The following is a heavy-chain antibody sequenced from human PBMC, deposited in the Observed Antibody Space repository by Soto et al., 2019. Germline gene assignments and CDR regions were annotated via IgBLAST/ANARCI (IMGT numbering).Heavy chain of an antibody. J-gene: IGHJ5*02. V-gene: IGHV4-59*01. CDR2: IYYSGST. Sequence: SETLSLTCTVSGGSISSYYWSWIRQPPGKGLEWIGYIYYSGSTNYNPSLKSRVTISVDTSKNQFSLKLSSVTAADTAVYYCARGYSSSSWFDPWGQGTLVTVSS. CDR1: GGSISSYY. D-gene: IGHD6-13*01. CDR3: ARGYSSSSWFDP.